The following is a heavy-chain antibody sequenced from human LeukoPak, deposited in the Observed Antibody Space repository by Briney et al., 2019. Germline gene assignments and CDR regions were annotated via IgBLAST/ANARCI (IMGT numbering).Heavy chain of an antibody. Sequence: GGCLRLSCAASGFTFSSYSMNWVRQAPGKGLEWVSYISSSSSTIYYADSVKGRFTISRDSAKNSLYLQMNSLRAEDTAVCYCARDPSYSNHFDYWGQGTLVTVSS. V-gene: IGHV3-48*01. CDR2: ISSSSSTI. CDR3: ARDPSYSNHFDY. CDR1: GFTFSSYS. D-gene: IGHD4-11*01. J-gene: IGHJ4*02.